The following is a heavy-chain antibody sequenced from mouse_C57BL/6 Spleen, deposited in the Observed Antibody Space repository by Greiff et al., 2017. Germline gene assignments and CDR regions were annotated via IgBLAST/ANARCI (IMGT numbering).Heavy chain of an antibody. V-gene: IGHV5-17*01. J-gene: IGHJ3*01. CDR3: ARSDGSAWFAY. CDR2: ISSGSSTI. Sequence: EVKVVESGGGLVKPGGSLTLSCAASGFTFSDYGMHWVRQAPEKGLEWVAYISSGSSTIYYADTVKGRFTISRDNAKNTLFLQMTSLRSEDTAMYYCARSDGSAWFAYWGQGALVTVSA. CDR1: GFTFSDYG.